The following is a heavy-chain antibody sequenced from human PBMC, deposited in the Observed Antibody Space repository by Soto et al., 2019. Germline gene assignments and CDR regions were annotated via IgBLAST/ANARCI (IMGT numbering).Heavy chain of an antibody. CDR1: GFPFSSYS. CDR2: ISSSSSYI. V-gene: IGHV3-21*01. D-gene: IGHD3-3*01. Sequence: EVQLVASGGGLVKSGESLRLSCAASGFPFSSYSMNWVRQAPGKGLEWVSAISSSSSYIYYADSVKGRFTISRDNAKNSLYLQMNSLRAEDTAVYYCARDYDFWSGYYTVGQLADWGQGTLVTVSS. CDR3: ARDYDFWSGYYTVGQLAD. J-gene: IGHJ4*02.